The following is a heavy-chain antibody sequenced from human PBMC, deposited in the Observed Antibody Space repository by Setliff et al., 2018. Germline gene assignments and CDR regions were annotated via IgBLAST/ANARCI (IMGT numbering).Heavy chain of an antibody. CDR3: AKESLAINTRWFDP. J-gene: IGHJ5*02. D-gene: IGHD3-3*02. CDR1: GGSISSGSYY. CDR2: IYTSGST. V-gene: IGHV4-61*09. Sequence: SETLSLTCTVSGGSISSGSYYWSWIRQPAGKGLEWIGHIYTSGSTNCNPSLKSRVTISVDTSKNQFSLKLSSVTAADTAVYYCAKESLAINTRWFDPWGQGILVTAPQ.